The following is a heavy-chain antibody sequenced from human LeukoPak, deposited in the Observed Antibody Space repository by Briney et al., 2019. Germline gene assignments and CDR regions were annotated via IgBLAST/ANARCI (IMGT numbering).Heavy chain of an antibody. V-gene: IGHV3-23*01. CDR1: GFTFSSYS. CDR3: VKYETMTEFRGDRRFHYMAV. J-gene: IGHJ6*03. CDR2: ISSSGGPT. Sequence: PGGSLRLSCAASGFTFSSYSMNWVRQAPGKGLEWVSSISSSGGPTYYADSVKGRFAISRDNSKNTLYLQMNSLRAEDTAVYSCVKYETMTEFRGDRRFHYMAVWGKGTTVTVSS. D-gene: IGHD4-17*01.